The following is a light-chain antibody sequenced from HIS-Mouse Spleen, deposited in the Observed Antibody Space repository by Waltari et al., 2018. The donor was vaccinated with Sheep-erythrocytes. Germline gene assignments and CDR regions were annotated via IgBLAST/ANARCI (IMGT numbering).Light chain of an antibody. Sequence: QSALTQPRSVSGSPGQSVTISCTGTSSDVGGYNYVSCYQQHPGKAPKLLIYDVSKRPSGVPDRVSGSKSGNTASLTISGLQAEDEADYYCCSYAGSYNHVFATGTKVTVL. V-gene: IGLV2-11*01. CDR3: CSYAGSYNHV. CDR1: SSDVGGYNY. J-gene: IGLJ1*01. CDR2: DVS.